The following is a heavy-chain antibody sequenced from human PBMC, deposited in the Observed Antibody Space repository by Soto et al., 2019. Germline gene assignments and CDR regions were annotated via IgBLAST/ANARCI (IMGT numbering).Heavy chain of an antibody. CDR3: ARGVGGSDGGGDYFDY. CDR1: GYTFTSYA. J-gene: IGHJ4*02. D-gene: IGHD1-26*01. CDR2: INAGNGNT. Sequence: QVQLVQSGAEVKKPGASVKVSCKASGYTFTSYAMHWVRQAPGQRLEWMGWINAGNGNTKYSQKFQGRVTITRDTSASTAYMELSSLRSEDTAVYYCARGVGGSDGGGDYFDYWGQGTLVTVSS. V-gene: IGHV1-3*01.